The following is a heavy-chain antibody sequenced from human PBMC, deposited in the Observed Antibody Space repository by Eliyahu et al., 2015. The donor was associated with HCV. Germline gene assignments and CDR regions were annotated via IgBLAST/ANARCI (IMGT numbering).Heavy chain of an antibody. CDR3: ASGGGGIAVAGTGGWFDP. V-gene: IGHV4-59*01. CDR2: IYHSGST. CDR1: GGSISXYY. D-gene: IGHD6-19*01. Sequence: QVQLQESGPGLVKPSETLSLTCSVPGGSISXYYWSWIRQPPGKGLEGIGFIYHSGSTNHNPSLKSRVTISMDTSKNQISLKLSSVTAADTAVYYCASGGGGIAVAGTGGWFDPWGQGTLVTVAS. J-gene: IGHJ5*02.